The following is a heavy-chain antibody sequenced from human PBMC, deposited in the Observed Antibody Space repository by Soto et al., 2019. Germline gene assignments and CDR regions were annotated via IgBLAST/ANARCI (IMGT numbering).Heavy chain of an antibody. D-gene: IGHD2-15*01. J-gene: IGHJ5*02. CDR2: VYPRDSDT. CDR3: ARPPLPGYSIPFNS. V-gene: IGHV5-51*01. Sequence: GESLKISCKGSGYSFIDYWIGWVRQMPGKGLEWMGIVYPRDSDTRYSPSFQGQVTISADRSTGTAFLQWRSLKASDTALYYCARPPLPGYSIPFNSWGQGTLVTVSS. CDR1: GYSFIDYW.